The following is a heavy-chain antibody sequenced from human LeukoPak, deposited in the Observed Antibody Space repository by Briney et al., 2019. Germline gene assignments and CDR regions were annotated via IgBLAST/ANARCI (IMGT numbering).Heavy chain of an antibody. J-gene: IGHJ3*02. CDR2: INHSGST. CDR1: GGSFSGYY. Sequence: SETLSLTCAVYGGSFSGYYWSWIRQPPGKGLEWIGEINHSGSTNYNPSLKSRVTISVDTSKNQFSLKLSSVTAADTAVYYCARGLRDGYKNDAFDIWGQGTMVTVSS. V-gene: IGHV4-34*01. CDR3: ARGLRDGYKNDAFDI. D-gene: IGHD5-24*01.